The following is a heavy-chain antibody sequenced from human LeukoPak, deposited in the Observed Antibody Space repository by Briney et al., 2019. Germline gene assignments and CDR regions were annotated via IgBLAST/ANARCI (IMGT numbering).Heavy chain of an antibody. Sequence: ASVKVSCKASGYTFTGYYMHWVRQAPGQGLEWMGWINPNSGGTNYAQKFQGRVTMTRDTSISTAYMELSRLRSDDTAVYYCARYPSGGIAAAGIGMTRYFQHWGQGTLVTVSS. CDR3: ARYPSGGIAAAGIGMTRYFQH. V-gene: IGHV1-2*02. J-gene: IGHJ1*01. CDR1: GYTFTGYY. D-gene: IGHD6-13*01. CDR2: INPNSGGT.